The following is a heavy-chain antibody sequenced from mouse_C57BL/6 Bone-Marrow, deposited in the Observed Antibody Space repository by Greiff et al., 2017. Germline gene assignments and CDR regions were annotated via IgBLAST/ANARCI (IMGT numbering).Heavy chain of an antibody. CDR1: GYTFTDYY. Sequence: VQLQQSGPVLVKPGASVKMSCKASGYTFTDYYMNWVKQSHGKSLEWIGVINPYNGGTSYNQKFKGKATLTVDKSSSTAYMELNSLTSEDSAVYYCAGGHSTTIVTRYYGDYGGQGTTLTVSS. V-gene: IGHV1-19*01. J-gene: IGHJ2*01. CDR2: INPYNGGT. CDR3: AGGHSTTIVTRYYGDY. D-gene: IGHD2-5*01.